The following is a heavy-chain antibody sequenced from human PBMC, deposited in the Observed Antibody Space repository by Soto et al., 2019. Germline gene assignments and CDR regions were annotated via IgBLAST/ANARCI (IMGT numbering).Heavy chain of an antibody. J-gene: IGHJ6*02. V-gene: IGHV1-8*01. CDR2: MNPNSGNT. CDR3: ARASSWYYFYYGMDV. CDR1: GYTFTSYD. Sequence: QVQLVQSGAEVKKPGASVKVSCKASGYTFTSYDINWVRQATGQGLEWMGWMNPNSGNTGYAQKFQGRVNMTRNTSISTAYMELSSLRSEDTAVYYCARASSWYYFYYGMDVWGQGTTVTVSS.